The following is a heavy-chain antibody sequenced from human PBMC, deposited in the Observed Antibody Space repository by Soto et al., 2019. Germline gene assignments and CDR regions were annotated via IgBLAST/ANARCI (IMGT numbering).Heavy chain of an antibody. D-gene: IGHD5-18*01. V-gene: IGHV3-30*18. CDR3: AKDPSLDGYSYGYFDY. CDR1: GFTFSSYG. J-gene: IGHJ4*02. CDR2: ISYDGSNK. Sequence: GGSLRLSCAASGFTFSSYGMHWVRQAPGKGLEWVAVISYDGSNKYYADSVKGRFTISRDNSKNTLYLQMNSLRAEDTAVYYCAKDPSLDGYSYGYFDYWGQGTVVTVSS.